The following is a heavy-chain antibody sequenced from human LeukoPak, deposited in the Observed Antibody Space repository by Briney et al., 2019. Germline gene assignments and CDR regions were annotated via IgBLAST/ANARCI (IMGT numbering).Heavy chain of an antibody. V-gene: IGHV3-15*01. J-gene: IGHJ4*02. CDR1: GFTFSNAW. Sequence: GGSLRLSCAASGFTFSNAWMSWVRQAPGKGLEWVGRIKSKTDGGTTDYAAPVKGRFTISRDDSKNTLYLQMNSLKTEDTAVYYCTHSRMTYYYDSSGYYERDYFDYWGQGTLVTVSS. CDR2: IKSKTDGGTT. CDR3: THSRMTYYYDSSGYYERDYFDY. D-gene: IGHD3-22*01.